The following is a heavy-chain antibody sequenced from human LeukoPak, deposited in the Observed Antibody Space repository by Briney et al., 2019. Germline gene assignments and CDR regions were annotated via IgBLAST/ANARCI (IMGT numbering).Heavy chain of an antibody. Sequence: QSGGSLRLSCAASGFTFSSYAMSWIRQAPGEGLEWVSAITGGGGSTYHAESVKGRFTISRDSSQSTLYLQMNSLRAEDTAVYYCAKGSTTSRPYYFDYWGQGALVTVSS. D-gene: IGHD2-2*01. J-gene: IGHJ4*02. V-gene: IGHV3-23*01. CDR2: ITGGGGST. CDR1: GFTFSSYA. CDR3: AKGSTTSRPYYFDY.